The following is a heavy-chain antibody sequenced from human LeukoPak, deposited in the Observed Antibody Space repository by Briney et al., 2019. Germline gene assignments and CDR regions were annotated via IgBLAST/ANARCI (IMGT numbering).Heavy chain of an antibody. CDR3: ARDWMGKGGSFDY. D-gene: IGHD3-16*01. CDR2: IWYDGSNK. J-gene: IGHJ4*02. CDR1: GFTFSSYG. Sequence: GRSLRLSCAASGFTFSSYGMRWVRQAPGKGLEWVAVIWYDGSNKYYADSVKGRFTISRDNSKNTLYLQMNSLRAEDTAVYYCARDWMGKGGSFDYWGQGTLVTVSS. V-gene: IGHV3-33*01.